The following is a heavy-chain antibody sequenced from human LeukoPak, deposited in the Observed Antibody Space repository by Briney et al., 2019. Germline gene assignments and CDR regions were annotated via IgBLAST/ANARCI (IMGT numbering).Heavy chain of an antibody. CDR3: ARDRTVTVYYYYMDV. D-gene: IGHD4-17*01. J-gene: IGHJ6*03. Sequence: ASLKVSCKASGYTFTGYYMHWVRQAPGQGLEWMGWINPNSGGTNYAQTFQGRVTITRDTSISTPYMELSRLRSDDTAVYYCARDRTVTVYYYYMDVWGKGTLVTVSS. CDR2: INPNSGGT. V-gene: IGHV1-2*02. CDR1: GYTFTGYY.